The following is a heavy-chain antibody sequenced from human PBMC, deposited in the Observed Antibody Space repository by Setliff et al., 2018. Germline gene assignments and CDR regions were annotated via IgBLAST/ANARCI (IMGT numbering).Heavy chain of an antibody. Sequence: SETLSLTCTVSGGSISPYYWSWIRQPPGKGLEWIGYIYHSGYTSYNPSLKSRVTISVDTSKNQFSLKLSSVTAADTAVYYCARDILNFWSGFVLRYFDLWGRGTLVTVSS. D-gene: IGHD3-3*01. V-gene: IGHV4-59*12. J-gene: IGHJ2*01. CDR3: ARDILNFWSGFVLRYFDL. CDR2: IYHSGYT. CDR1: GGSISPYY.